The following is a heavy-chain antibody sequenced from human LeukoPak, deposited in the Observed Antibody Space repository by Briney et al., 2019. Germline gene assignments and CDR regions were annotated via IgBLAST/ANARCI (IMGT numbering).Heavy chain of an antibody. V-gene: IGHV3-74*01. CDR2: INSDGTST. D-gene: IGHD5-18*01. CDR3: ARGKYSYGPFDY. CDR1: GFSFSSSW. J-gene: IGHJ4*02. Sequence: GGSLGLSCAASGFSFSSSWMHWVRQAPGKGLVWVSRINSDGTSTSYADSVRGRFTISGDNAKNTLYLQMNSLRADDTAVYYCARGKYSYGPFDYWGQGTLVTVSS.